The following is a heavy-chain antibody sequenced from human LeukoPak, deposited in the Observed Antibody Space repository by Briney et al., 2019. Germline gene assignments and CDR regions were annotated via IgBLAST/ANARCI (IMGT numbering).Heavy chain of an antibody. CDR1: GFTFSNYW. CDR3: VAGRATLFRCVS. V-gene: IGHV3-7*01. CDR2: IKFDGNDK. J-gene: IGHJ4*02. D-gene: IGHD6-19*01. Sequence: PGGSLRLSCAASGFTFSNYWMSWVRQAPGKGLEWVANIKFDGNDKFYVDSVKGRFTVSRDNAKSSLFLQMNSLRAEDTALYYCVAGRATLFRCVSWGQGTLVTVSS.